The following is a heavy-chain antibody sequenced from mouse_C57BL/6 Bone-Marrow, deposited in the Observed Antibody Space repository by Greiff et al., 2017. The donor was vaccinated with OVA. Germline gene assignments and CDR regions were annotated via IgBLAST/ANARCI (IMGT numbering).Heavy chain of an antibody. CDR1: GFSLTSYG. V-gene: IGHV2-3*01. J-gene: IGHJ4*01. CDR3: AKRGTTVVATDYYAMDY. Sequence: VKLVESGPGLVAPSQRLSITCTVSGFSLTSYGVSWVRQPPGKGLEWLGVIWGDGSTNYHSALISRLSISKDNSKSQVFLKLNSLQTDDTATYYCAKRGTTVVATDYYAMDYWGQGTSVTVSS. D-gene: IGHD1-1*01. CDR2: IWGDGST.